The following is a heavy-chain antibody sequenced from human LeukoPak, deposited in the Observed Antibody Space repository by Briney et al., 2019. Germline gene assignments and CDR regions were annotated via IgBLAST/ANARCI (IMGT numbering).Heavy chain of an antibody. CDR2: IGGSGGNT. Sequence: PGGSLRLSCAASEFSVGGNYMTWVRQAPGKGLEWVSAIGGSGGNTKYADSVKGRFTISRDNAKNSLYLQMDSLRVEDTAVYYCAREGWDLNALDIWGQGTMVTVSP. V-gene: IGHV3-11*04. CDR1: EFSVGGNY. D-gene: IGHD1-26*01. J-gene: IGHJ3*02. CDR3: AREGWDLNALDI.